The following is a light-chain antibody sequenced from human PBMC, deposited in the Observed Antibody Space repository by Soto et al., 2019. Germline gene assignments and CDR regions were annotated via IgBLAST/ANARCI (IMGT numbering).Light chain of an antibody. J-gene: IGKJ4*01. CDR1: QAISND. CDR2: GAS. Sequence: AIRMTQSPSSLSASTGDRVTITCRASQAISNDLAWYQQRPGRAPRLLVFGASRLESGVPSRFSGSGSGTDFSLSIGRLQSEDFATYFCQQYYSYPLTFGGGTRVEI. V-gene: IGKV1-8*01. CDR3: QQYYSYPLT.